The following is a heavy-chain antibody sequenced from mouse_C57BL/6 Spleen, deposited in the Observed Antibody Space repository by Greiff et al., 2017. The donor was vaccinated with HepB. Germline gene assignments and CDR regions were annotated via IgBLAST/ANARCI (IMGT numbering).Heavy chain of an antibody. CDR2: INPNNGGT. D-gene: IGHD2-12*01. CDR3: ARSYPPYFDY. V-gene: IGHV1-18*01. Sequence: EVQLQQSGTELVKPGASVKIPCKASGYTFTDYNMEWVKQSHGKSLAWVGDINPNNGGTIYNQKFKGKATLTVDKSSSTAYMELRSLTSEDTAVYYCARSYPPYFDYWGQGTTLTVSS. CDR1: GYTFTDYN. J-gene: IGHJ2*01.